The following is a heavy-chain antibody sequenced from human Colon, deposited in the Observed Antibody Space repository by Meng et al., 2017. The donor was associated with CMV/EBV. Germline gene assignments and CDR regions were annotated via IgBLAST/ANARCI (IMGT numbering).Heavy chain of an antibody. D-gene: IGHD2-2*01. Sequence: GESLKISCEASGLAVSGNYMNWVRQAPGKGLEWVSIIYSGGSAYYTDSVKGRFTISRDNAKNSLYLQMNSLTAEDTATYYCAREICSGTFCYFYFGMDVWGQGTTVTVSS. CDR3: AREICSGTFCYFYFGMDV. CDR2: IYSGGSA. J-gene: IGHJ6*02. V-gene: IGHV3-53*01. CDR1: GLAVSGNY.